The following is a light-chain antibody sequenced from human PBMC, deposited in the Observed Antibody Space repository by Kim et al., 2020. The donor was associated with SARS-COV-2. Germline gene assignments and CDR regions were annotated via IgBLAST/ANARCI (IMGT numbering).Light chain of an antibody. CDR2: DAS. J-gene: IGKJ1*01. Sequence: SVGDRVTITCRASQSISSWLAWYQQKPGKAPKFLIYDASTLESGVPSRFSGSGSGTEFTLTISSLQPDDFATYYCQQYNSYSWTFGQGTKVDIK. CDR1: QSISSW. CDR3: QQYNSYSWT. V-gene: IGKV1-5*01.